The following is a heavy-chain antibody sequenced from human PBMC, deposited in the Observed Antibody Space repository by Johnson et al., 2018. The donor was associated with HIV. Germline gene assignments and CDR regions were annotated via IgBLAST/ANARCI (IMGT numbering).Heavy chain of an antibody. J-gene: IGHJ3*02. D-gene: IGHD3-10*01. CDR3: ARGDGSGRTGAFDS. Sequence: VQLVESGGGVVRPGGSLRLSCAASGFTFDDYGMSWVRQAPGKGLEWVSGINWNGGSIGYGDSVKGRFTISRDNAKNSLYLQMNSLRDEDTALYHCARGDGSGRTGAFDSWGQGTMVTVSS. CDR1: GFTFDDYG. CDR2: INWNGGSI. V-gene: IGHV3-20*01.